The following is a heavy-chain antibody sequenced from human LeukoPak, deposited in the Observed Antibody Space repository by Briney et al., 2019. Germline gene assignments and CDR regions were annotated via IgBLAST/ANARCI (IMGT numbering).Heavy chain of an antibody. CDR1: GFTVSSNY. CDR2: IKSKSNGGTT. CDR3: CTNGYYGSGTHEY. D-gene: IGHD3-10*01. J-gene: IGHJ4*02. Sequence: PGGSLRLSCAASGFTVSSNYMSWVRQAPGKGLEWVGRIKSKSNGGTTDYAAPVKGRFTISRDDSKDTLYLQMNSLENEDTAVYYCCTNGYYGSGTHEYWGQGTLVTVSS. V-gene: IGHV3-15*01.